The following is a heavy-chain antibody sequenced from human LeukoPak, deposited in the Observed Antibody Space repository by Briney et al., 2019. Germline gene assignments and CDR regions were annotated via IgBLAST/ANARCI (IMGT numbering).Heavy chain of an antibody. CDR2: INPNTGDT. CDR3: ARDIGSGSSSSRLWGVDV. Sequence: ASVKVSCKASGYTFTDYYIHWVRQAPGQGLEWMGWINPNTGDTNHAQKFQVRVTMTRDTSISTAYMELTRLRSDDTAVYYCARDIGSGSSSSRLWGVDVWGQGTTVAVSS. D-gene: IGHD6-13*01. CDR1: GYTFTDYY. V-gene: IGHV1-2*02. J-gene: IGHJ6*02.